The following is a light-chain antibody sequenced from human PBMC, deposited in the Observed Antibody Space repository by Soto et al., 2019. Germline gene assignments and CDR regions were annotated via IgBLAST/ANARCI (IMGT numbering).Light chain of an antibody. J-gene: IGKJ1*01. CDR1: QDIGTY. V-gene: IGKV1-8*01. CDR3: QQFYNYPRT. CDR2: DAS. Sequence: IQFTQSPSSFSASTGDRVSITCLATQDIGTYLAWYHQIPGKAPKLLIYDASTLQTGVPSRFSGSRSGTDFTLTISYLQSEDFGTYYCQQFYNYPRTFGQGTKVDIK.